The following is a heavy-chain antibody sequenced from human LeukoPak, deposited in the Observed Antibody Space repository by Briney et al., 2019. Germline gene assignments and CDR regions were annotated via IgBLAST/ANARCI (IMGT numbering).Heavy chain of an antibody. D-gene: IGHD4-23*01. J-gene: IGHJ4*02. CDR2: ISGSGGST. V-gene: IGHV3-23*01. CDR1: GFTFSSYG. Sequence: QPGGSLRLSCAASGFTFSSYGMSWVRQAPGKGLEWVSAISGSGGSTYYADSVKGRFTISRDNSKNTLYLQMNSLRAEDTAVYYCAREPLLYPGGYLDYWGQGTLVTVSS. CDR3: AREPLLYPGGYLDY.